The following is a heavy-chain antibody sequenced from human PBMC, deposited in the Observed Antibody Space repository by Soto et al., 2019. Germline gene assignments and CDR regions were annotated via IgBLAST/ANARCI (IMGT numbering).Heavy chain of an antibody. CDR3: AREQPLRGLDP. CDR2: MNPNSGNT. J-gene: IGHJ5*02. V-gene: IGHV1-8*01. CDR1: GYSFTSYD. D-gene: IGHD6-13*01. Sequence: QVQLVQSGAEVKKPGASVKVSCKASGYSFTSYDINWVRQATGQGLEWMGWMNPNSGNTGYAQKFQGRVTMTRNTSISTAYIELSSLRYEDTSVYYCAREQPLRGLDPWGQGTVVTVSS.